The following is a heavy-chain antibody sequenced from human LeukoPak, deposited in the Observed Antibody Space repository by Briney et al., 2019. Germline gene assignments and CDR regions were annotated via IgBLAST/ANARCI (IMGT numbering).Heavy chain of an antibody. CDR1: GFTFTTYA. J-gene: IGHJ4*02. CDR3: AKEVLGGNYGDYAVDY. D-gene: IGHD4-17*01. V-gene: IGHV3-23*01. CDR2: VSGSGSHT. Sequence: PGGSLRLSCAASGFTFTTYAMSWVRQAPGKGLEWVSSVSGSGSHTYYADSVKGRFTISRDNSKNTLDLQMHSPRAEDTALYYCAKEVLGGNYGDYAVDYWGQGTLVTVSS.